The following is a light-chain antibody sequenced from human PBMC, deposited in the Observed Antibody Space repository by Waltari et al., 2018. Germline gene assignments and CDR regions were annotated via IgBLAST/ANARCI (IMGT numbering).Light chain of an antibody. CDR1: QGISSY. J-gene: IGKJ4*01. CDR2: AAS. Sequence: AIRITQSPSSFSASTGDRVTITCRAGQGISSYLAWYQQKPGKAPKLLIYAASTLQSGVPSRFSGSGSGTDFTLTISCLQSEDFATYYCQQYYSYPLTFGGGTKVEIK. V-gene: IGKV1-8*01. CDR3: QQYYSYPLT.